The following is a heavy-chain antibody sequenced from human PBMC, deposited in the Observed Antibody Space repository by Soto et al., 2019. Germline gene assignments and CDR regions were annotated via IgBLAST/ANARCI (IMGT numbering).Heavy chain of an antibody. D-gene: IGHD1-26*01. V-gene: IGHV1-18*01. CDR1: GYTFTSYG. Sequence: QAQLVQSGAEVKKPGASVKVSCKASGYTFTSYGISWVRQAPGQGLEWMGWISAYNGNTNYAQKLQGRVTMTTDTSTSTAYMELRSLRSDDTAVYYCARVSGIVGATTLGYFDYWGQGTLVTVSS. CDR2: ISAYNGNT. CDR3: ARVSGIVGATTLGYFDY. J-gene: IGHJ4*02.